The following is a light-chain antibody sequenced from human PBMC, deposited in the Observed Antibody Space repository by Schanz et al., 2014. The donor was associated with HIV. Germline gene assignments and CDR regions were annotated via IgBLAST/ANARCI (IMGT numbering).Light chain of an antibody. V-gene: IGKV4-1*01. CDR2: WAS. CDR1: QSVLYNSNNQNY. CDR3: QQYTPSSHT. Sequence: DIVMTQSPDSLAVSLGERATIHCKSSQSVLYNSNNQNYLAWYQQKPGQPPKLLIYWASIRESGVPDRFSGSGSGTHFTLTISSLQPGDFATYYCQQYTPSSHTFGQGTTLEI. J-gene: IGKJ2*01.